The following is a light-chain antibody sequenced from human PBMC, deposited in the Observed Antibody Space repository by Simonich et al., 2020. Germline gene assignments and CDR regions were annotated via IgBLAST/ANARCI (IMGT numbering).Light chain of an antibody. CDR3: QQYDNLLLT. CDR1: QDISNY. V-gene: IGKV1-33*01. Sequence: DIQMTQSPSSLSASVGERVTITCQASQDISNYLNWYQQKPGKAPKPLIYDASNLETGVPSRFSGSGSGTDFTFTISSLQPEDIATYYCQQYDNLLLTFGGGTKVEIK. J-gene: IGKJ4*01. CDR2: DAS.